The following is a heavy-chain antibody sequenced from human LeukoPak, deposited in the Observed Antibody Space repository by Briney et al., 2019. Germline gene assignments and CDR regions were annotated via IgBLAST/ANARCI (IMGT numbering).Heavy chain of an antibody. CDR2: ISSSSSTI. D-gene: IGHD3-22*01. CDR3: ARTTYYYDSSGYYY. CDR1: GFTFSSYS. J-gene: IGHJ4*02. V-gene: IGHV3-48*01. Sequence: GGSLRLSCAASGFTFSSYSMNWVRQAPGKGLEWVSYISSSSSTIYYADSVKGRFTISRDNAKNSLYLQMNSLRAEDTAVHYCARTTYYYDSSGYYYWGQGTLVTVSS.